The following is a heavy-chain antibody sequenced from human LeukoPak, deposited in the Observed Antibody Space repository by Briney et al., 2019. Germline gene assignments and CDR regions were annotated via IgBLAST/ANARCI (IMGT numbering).Heavy chain of an antibody. CDR1: GFTFSTYA. V-gene: IGHV3-23*01. Sequence: GGSLRLSCAASGFTFSTYAVNWVRQAPGKGLEWVSTISGSGDSTYYADSVKGRFTISRDNSKDTLYLQMNSLRAEDTAVYYCAKVVGGCSGGSCYSYYYYGMDVWGQGTTVTVSS. J-gene: IGHJ6*02. D-gene: IGHD2-15*01. CDR3: AKVVGGCSGGSCYSYYYYGMDV. CDR2: ISGSGDST.